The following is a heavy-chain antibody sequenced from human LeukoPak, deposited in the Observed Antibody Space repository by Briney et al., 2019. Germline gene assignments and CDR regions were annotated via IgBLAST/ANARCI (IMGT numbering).Heavy chain of an antibody. Sequence: GRSLRLSCAASGFTFSSYGMHWVRQAPGKGLEWVAVIWYDGSNKYYADSVKGRFTISRDNSKNTLYLQMNSLRAEDTAVYYCARDVSYSGSWYVYWGQGTLVTVSS. CDR3: ARDVSYSGSWYVY. CDR2: IWYDGSNK. J-gene: IGHJ4*02. CDR1: GFTFSSYG. D-gene: IGHD6-13*01. V-gene: IGHV3-33*01.